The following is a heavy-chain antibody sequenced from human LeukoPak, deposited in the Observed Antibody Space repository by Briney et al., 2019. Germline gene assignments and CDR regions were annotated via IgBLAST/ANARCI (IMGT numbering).Heavy chain of an antibody. J-gene: IGHJ6*03. V-gene: IGHV3-23*01. D-gene: IGHD2-8*02. CDR1: GFNFSSYA. CDR2: IRAGGGDT. Sequence: GGSLRLSCTASGFNFSSYAMTWVRQAPGKGLDWVSTIRAGGGDTFYSDSVKGRFTISRDNSKNTLYLQMNSLRAEDTAVYYCARASVGWWHDRPYYMDVWGKGTTVTVSS. CDR3: ARASVGWWHDRPYYMDV.